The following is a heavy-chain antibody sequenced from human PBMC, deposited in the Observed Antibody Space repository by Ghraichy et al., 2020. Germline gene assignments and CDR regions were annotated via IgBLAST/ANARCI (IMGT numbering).Heavy chain of an antibody. D-gene: IGHD3-3*01. CDR2: INHSGST. Sequence: SETLSLTCAVYGGSFSGYYWSWIRQPPGKGLEWIGEINHSGSTNYNPSLKSRVTISVDTSKNQFSLKLSSVTAADTAVYYCARRPVFGVVAFDYWGQGTLVTVSS. J-gene: IGHJ4*02. CDR1: GGSFSGYY. V-gene: IGHV4-34*01. CDR3: ARRPVFGVVAFDY.